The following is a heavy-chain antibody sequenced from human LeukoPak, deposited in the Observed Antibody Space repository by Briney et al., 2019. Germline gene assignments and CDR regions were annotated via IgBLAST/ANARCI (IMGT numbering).Heavy chain of an antibody. Sequence: DPGGSLRLSCAASGFTFSSYAMSWVRQAPGKGLEWVSGSGSGCSTYYADSGKGRFTISRDNSKNTLYLQMNSLRAEDTAVYYCAKDFWSGYYPNYWGQGTLVTVSS. CDR3: AKDFWSGYYPNY. J-gene: IGHJ4*02. CDR1: GFTFSSYA. V-gene: IGHV3-23*01. CDR2: SGSGCST. D-gene: IGHD3-3*01.